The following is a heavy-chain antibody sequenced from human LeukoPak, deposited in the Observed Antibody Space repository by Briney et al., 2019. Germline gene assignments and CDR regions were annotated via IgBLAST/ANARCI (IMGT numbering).Heavy chain of an antibody. CDR1: GGSISSYY. V-gene: IGHV4-59*01. D-gene: IGHD6-13*01. J-gene: IGHJ5*02. Sequence: SETLSLTCTVSGGSISSYYWSWIRQPPGKGLEWIGYIYYSGSTSYNPSLKSRVTISADTSKNQFSLTLSSVTAADTAVYYCARKMVVGSSWYDNWFDPWGQGTLVTVSS. CDR3: ARKMVVGSSWYDNWFDP. CDR2: IYYSGST.